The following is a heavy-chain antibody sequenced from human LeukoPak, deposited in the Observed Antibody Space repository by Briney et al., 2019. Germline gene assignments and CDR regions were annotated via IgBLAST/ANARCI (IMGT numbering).Heavy chain of an antibody. CDR2: ISYDGSNK. V-gene: IGHV3-30*18. Sequence: PGGSLRLSCAASGFTFSSYGMHWVRQAPGKGLEWVAVISYDGSNKYYADSVKGRFTISRDNSKNPLYLQMNSLRAEDTAVYYCAKVSSSWYEAYFDYWGQRTLVTLSS. CDR3: AKVSSSWYEAYFDY. CDR1: GFTFSSYG. D-gene: IGHD6-13*01. J-gene: IGHJ4*02.